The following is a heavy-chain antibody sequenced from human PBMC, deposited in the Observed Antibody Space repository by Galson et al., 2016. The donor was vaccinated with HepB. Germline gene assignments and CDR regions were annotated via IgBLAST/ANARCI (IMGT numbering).Heavy chain of an antibody. D-gene: IGHD5-24*01. CDR1: GFTFSSYW. CDR3: ARRMATITSFDY. J-gene: IGHJ4*02. Sequence: SLRLSCAASGFTFSSYWMHWVRHAPGKGLVWVSRINSDGSSTSYADSVKGRFTISRDNAKNTLYLQMNSLRAEDTAVYYCARRMATITSFDYWGQGTLVTVSS. CDR2: INSDGSST. V-gene: IGHV3-74*01.